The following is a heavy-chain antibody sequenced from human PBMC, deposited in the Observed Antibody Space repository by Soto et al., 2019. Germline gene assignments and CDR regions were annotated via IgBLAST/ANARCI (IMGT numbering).Heavy chain of an antibody. J-gene: IGHJ4*02. CDR1: GGSINSRSHY. Sequence: QLQLQESGPGLVKPSETLSLTCTVSGGSINSRSHYWGWIRQPPGKGLEWIGTIYSSGSTYYNPSLKSRXXIXVXXSKNQFSLKLSSVTAADTAVYFCARHVKATGELDYWGQGTLVTVSS. CDR3: ARHVKATGELDY. V-gene: IGHV4-39*01. CDR2: IYSSGST. D-gene: IGHD2-21*01.